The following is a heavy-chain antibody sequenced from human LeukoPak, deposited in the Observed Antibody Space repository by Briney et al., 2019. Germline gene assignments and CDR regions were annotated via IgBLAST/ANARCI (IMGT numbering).Heavy chain of an antibody. CDR1: GFTFSDYY. V-gene: IGHV3-11*04. CDR3: AKMLNTGHAHAALDY. J-gene: IGHJ4*02. CDR2: ISSSGSTI. D-gene: IGHD2-8*02. Sequence: PGGSLRLSCAASGFTFSDYYMSWIRQAPGKGLEWVSYISSSGSTIYYADSVKGRFTISRDNAKNSLYLQMNSLRAEDTAVYYCAKMLNTGHAHAALDYWGQGTLVTVSS.